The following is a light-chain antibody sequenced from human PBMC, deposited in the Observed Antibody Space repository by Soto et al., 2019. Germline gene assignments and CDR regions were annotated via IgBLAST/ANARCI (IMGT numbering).Light chain of an antibody. CDR3: CSYAGSYTYV. Sequence: QSALTQPRSVSGSPGQSVTISCTGTSSDVGGYNFVSWYQQHPGKAPKLMIYHVITRPSGVPGRFSGSKSGDTASLTISGLQAEDEADYYCCSYAGSYTYVFGTGTKLTVL. V-gene: IGLV2-11*01. CDR2: HVI. CDR1: SSDVGGYNF. J-gene: IGLJ1*01.